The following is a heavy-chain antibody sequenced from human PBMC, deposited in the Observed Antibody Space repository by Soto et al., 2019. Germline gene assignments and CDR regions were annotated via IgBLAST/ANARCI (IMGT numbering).Heavy chain of an antibody. CDR3: ATRITVFGLLIPPFDP. CDR1: GGSVNGYY. D-gene: IGHD3-3*01. Sequence: PSETLSLTCAVYGGSVNGYYWNWIRQPPGKGLEWIGEINHTGGTHYNPSLKSRVTMSVDTSKNQFSLRLSSVTAADTAICYCATRITVFGLLIPPFDPWGQGTLVTVSS. CDR2: INHTGGT. J-gene: IGHJ5*02. V-gene: IGHV4-34*01.